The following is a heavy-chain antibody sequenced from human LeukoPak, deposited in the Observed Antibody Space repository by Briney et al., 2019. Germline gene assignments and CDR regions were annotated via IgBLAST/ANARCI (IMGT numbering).Heavy chain of an antibody. D-gene: IGHD3-22*01. Sequence: GGSLRLSCAASGFTFSSYWMSWVRQAPGKGLEWVANIKQDGSEKYYVDSVKGRFTISRDNAKNSLYLQMNSLRAEDTAVYYCARDEPRYYDSSGYPPGAAFDIWGQGTMVTVSS. CDR3: ARDEPRYYDSSGYPPGAAFDI. CDR1: GFTFSSYW. V-gene: IGHV3-7*01. J-gene: IGHJ3*02. CDR2: IKQDGSEK.